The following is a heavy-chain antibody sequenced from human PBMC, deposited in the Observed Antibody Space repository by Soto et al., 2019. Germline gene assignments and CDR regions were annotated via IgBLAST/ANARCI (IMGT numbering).Heavy chain of an antibody. CDR1: GVTSSSYA. Sequence: GGSLRLSSAASGVTSSSYAMSGVRQAPGKGLEWVSAISGSGGSTYYADSVKGRFTISRDNSKNTLYLQMNSLRAEDTAVYYCAKAHEYYDFWSGYYTPYYYGMDVWGQGTTVTVSS. CDR2: ISGSGGST. CDR3: AKAHEYYDFWSGYYTPYYYGMDV. J-gene: IGHJ6*02. D-gene: IGHD3-3*01. V-gene: IGHV3-23*01.